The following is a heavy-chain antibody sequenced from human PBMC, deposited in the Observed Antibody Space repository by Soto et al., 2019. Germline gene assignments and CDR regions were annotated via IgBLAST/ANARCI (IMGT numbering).Heavy chain of an antibody. Sequence: EVQLVESGGGLVQPGGSLRLSCVASGFTFSDHYMDWVRQAPGKGLEWVGRTRNKANSYTTEYAASVKGRFTISRDDSKNSLYLQMNSLKTEDTAVYYCASSIVGATGVFDYWGQGTLVTVSS. J-gene: IGHJ4*02. CDR3: ASSIVGATGVFDY. V-gene: IGHV3-72*01. CDR2: TRNKANSYTT. CDR1: GFTFSDHY. D-gene: IGHD1-26*01.